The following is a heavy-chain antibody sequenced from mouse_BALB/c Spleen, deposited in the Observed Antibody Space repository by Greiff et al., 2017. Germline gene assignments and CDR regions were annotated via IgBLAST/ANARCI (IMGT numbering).Heavy chain of an antibody. CDR3: ARHEGGYYHFDY. CDR1: GYTFTNYW. CDR2: IYPGGGYT. J-gene: IGHJ2*01. V-gene: IGHV1-63*02. D-gene: IGHD2-3*01. Sequence: QVQLQQSGAELVRPGTSVKISCKASGYTFTNYWLGWVKQRPGHGLEWIGDIYPGGGYTNYNEKFKGKATLTADTSSSTAYMQLSSLTSEDSAVYFCARHEGGYYHFDYWGQGTTLTVSS.